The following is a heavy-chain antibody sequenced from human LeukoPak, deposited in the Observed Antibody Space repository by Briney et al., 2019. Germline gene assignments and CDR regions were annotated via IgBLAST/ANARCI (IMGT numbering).Heavy chain of an antibody. Sequence: SVKVSCKASGGTFSSYAISWVRQALGQGLEWMGGIIPIFGTANYAQKFQGRVTITTDESTSTAYMELSSLRSEDTAVYYCARGGSAWLLLGYFDYWGQGTLVTVSS. D-gene: IGHD3-22*01. CDR3: ARGGSAWLLLGYFDY. CDR1: GGTFSSYA. V-gene: IGHV1-69*05. J-gene: IGHJ4*02. CDR2: IIPIFGTA.